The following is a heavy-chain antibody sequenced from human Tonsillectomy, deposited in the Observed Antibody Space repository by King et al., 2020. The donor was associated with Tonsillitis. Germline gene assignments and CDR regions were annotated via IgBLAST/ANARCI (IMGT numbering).Heavy chain of an antibody. D-gene: IGHD2-15*01. J-gene: IGHJ3*02. CDR3: ARRTPPPHSDDAFDI. V-gene: IGHV4-39*07. Sequence: LQLQESGPGLVKPSETLSLTCTVSGGSISSSSYYWGWIRQPPGKGLEWIGSIYYSGSTYYNPSLKSRVTISVDTSKNQFSLKLTSVTAADTAVYYCARRTPPPHSDDAFDIWGQGTMVTVSS. CDR1: GGSISSSSYY. CDR2: IYYSGST.